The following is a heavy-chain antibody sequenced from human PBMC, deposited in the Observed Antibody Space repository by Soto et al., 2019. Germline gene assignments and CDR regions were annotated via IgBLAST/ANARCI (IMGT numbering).Heavy chain of an antibody. CDR1: GGSFSGYY. D-gene: IGHD2-2*01. CDR2: INHSGST. V-gene: IGHV4-34*01. Sequence: SETLSLTCAVYGGSFSGYYWSWIRQPPGKGLEWIGEINHSGSTNYNPSLKSRVTISVDTSKNQFSLKLSSVTAADTAVYYCVREVVPAATSFYYYYYMDVWGKGTTVTVSS. CDR3: VREVVPAATSFYYYYYMDV. J-gene: IGHJ6*03.